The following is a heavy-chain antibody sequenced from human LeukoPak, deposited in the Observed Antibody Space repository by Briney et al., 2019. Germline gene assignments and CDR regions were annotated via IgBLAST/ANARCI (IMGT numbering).Heavy chain of an antibody. CDR1: GFGLSGIT. CDR2: ITSGGSYT. J-gene: IGHJ3*02. D-gene: IGHD2-2*01. V-gene: IGHV3-21*04. CDR3: VKYQLLNDNYWRDAFDI. Sequence: GGSLRLSCVASGFGLSGITMNWVRQAPGKGRKGASSITSGGSYTHYADALRGRFTISRDNAKNSLYLQMNSLRAEDTAVFYCVKYQLLNDNYWRDAFDIWGQGTMVTVSS.